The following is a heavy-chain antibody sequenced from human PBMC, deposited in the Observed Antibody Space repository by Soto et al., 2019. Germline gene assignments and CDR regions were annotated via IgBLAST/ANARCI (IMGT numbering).Heavy chain of an antibody. V-gene: IGHV3-23*01. J-gene: IGHJ5*02. CDR3: AKPLGVRWFDP. Sequence: QRLSCAASGFTFSSYAMSWVRQAPGKGLEWVSAISGSGGSTYYADSVKGRFTISRDNSKNTLYLQMNSLRPEDTAVYYCAKPLGVRWFDPWGQGTLVTVSS. CDR1: GFTFSSYA. D-gene: IGHD3-16*01. CDR2: ISGSGGST.